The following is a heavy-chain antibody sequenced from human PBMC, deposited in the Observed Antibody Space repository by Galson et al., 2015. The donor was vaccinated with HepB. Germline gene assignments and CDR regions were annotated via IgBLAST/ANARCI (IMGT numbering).Heavy chain of an antibody. J-gene: IGHJ3*02. CDR2: TRYDGNSE. CDR1: GLTFSNYD. CDR3: TKAVDAFDI. Sequence: SLRLSCAASGLTFSNYDMHWVRQGPGKGLEWVAFTRYDGNSELYADSVKGRFTISRDNSKNTLYLHMNSLRTEDTAVYYCTKAVDAFDIWGQGTMVTVSS. D-gene: IGHD4-17*01. V-gene: IGHV3-30*02.